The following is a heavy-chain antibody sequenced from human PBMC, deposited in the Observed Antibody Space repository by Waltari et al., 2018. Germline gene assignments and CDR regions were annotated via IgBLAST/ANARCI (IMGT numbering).Heavy chain of an antibody. CDR2: IKSKVDGGTA. J-gene: IGHJ4*02. D-gene: IGHD1-20*01. V-gene: IGHV3-15*01. Sequence: ELRLVESGGDLVKPGGSLRLSCAASGVIFSNLWMNWVRQAPGKGLEWVGRIKSKVDGGTADYAAPVKGRFSISRDDSKNTLYLQMSSLKTEDTAIYYCTTDVHLTGGSNCAFWGQGALVVVSS. CDR1: GVIFSNLW. CDR3: TTDVHLTGGSNCAF.